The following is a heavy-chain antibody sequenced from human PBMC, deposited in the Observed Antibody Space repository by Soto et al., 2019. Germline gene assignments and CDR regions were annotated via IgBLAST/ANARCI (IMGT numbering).Heavy chain of an antibody. D-gene: IGHD2-21*02. CDR1: GNTFTYRY. Sequence: SVKVSCKASGNTFTYRYLHWVRQAPGQALEWMGWITPFNGNTNYAQKFQDRVTITRDRSMSTAYMELSSLRSEDTAMYYCARSSGIVVVTAIPGDAFDIWGQGTMVTVSS. J-gene: IGHJ3*02. CDR3: ARSSGIVVVTAIPGDAFDI. V-gene: IGHV1-45*01. CDR2: ITPFNGNT.